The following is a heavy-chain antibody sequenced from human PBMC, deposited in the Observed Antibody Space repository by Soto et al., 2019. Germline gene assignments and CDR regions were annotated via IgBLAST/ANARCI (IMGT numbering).Heavy chain of an antibody. D-gene: IGHD3-22*01. Sequence: SETLSLTCAVYGGSFSGYYWSWIRQPPGKGLEWIGEINHSGSTNYNPSLKSRVTISVDTSKNQFSLKLSSVTAADTAVYYCARESYYDSSGYYSYNWFDPWGQGTLVTVSS. CDR2: INHSGST. CDR3: ARESYYDSSGYYSYNWFDP. V-gene: IGHV4-34*01. J-gene: IGHJ5*02. CDR1: GGSFSGYY.